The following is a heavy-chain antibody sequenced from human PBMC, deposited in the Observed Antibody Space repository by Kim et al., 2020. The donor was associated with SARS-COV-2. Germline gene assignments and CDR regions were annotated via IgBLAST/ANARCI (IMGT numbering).Heavy chain of an antibody. V-gene: IGHV4-4*02. CDR3: ARNFDY. Sequence: SETLSLTCAVSGGSIINVNWWSWVRQPPGRGLEWIAEISHSGSTNYNPSLKSRVTISVDKSKNQFSLNLTSVTAADTAVYYCARNFDYWGQGTLVTVPS. CDR2: ISHSGST. CDR1: GGSIINVNW. J-gene: IGHJ4*02.